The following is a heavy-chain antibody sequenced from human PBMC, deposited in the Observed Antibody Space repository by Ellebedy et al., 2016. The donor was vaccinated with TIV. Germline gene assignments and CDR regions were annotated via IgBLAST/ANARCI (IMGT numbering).Heavy chain of an antibody. CDR2: ISSRGTYT. V-gene: IGHV3-21*01. CDR3: ARDGVWGGDY. J-gene: IGHJ4*02. Sequence: GGSLRLXXAASGFTFNTYTMNWVRQAPGKGLEWVSSISSRGTYTYYAASLKGRITISRDNVKNSLYLQINSLRAEDTAVYYCARDGVWGGDYWGQGTLVTVSS. D-gene: IGHD2-8*01. CDR1: GFTFNTYT.